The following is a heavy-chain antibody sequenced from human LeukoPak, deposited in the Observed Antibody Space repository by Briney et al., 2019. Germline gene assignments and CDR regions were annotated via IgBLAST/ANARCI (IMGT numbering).Heavy chain of an antibody. CDR2: INHSGST. CDR3: ARPRYGSGSLDS. J-gene: IGHJ4*02. Sequence: SETLSPTCAVYGGSFSGYYWTWIRQPPGKGLEWIGEINHSGSTTYNPSLNNRVTISVDTSKNQFSLKLSSVTAADTAVYYCARPRYGSGSLDSWGQGTLVTVSS. D-gene: IGHD3-10*01. V-gene: IGHV4-34*01. CDR1: GGSFSGYY.